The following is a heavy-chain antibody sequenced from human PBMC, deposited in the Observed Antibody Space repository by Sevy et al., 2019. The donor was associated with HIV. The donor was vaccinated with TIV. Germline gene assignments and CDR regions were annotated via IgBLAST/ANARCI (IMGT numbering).Heavy chain of an antibody. V-gene: IGHV4-59*08. D-gene: IGHD1-26*01. J-gene: IGHJ4*02. CDR3: AGENAWGRGYS. CDR2: IYYNGHI. Sequence: SETLSLTCTVSGGSITSLYWNWIRQPPGKGLECIANIYYNGHINYNPSLKSRVTLSLDTSKNQFFLWLSSVTAADTAMYYCAGENAWGRGYSWGQGTLVTVSS. CDR1: GGSITSLY.